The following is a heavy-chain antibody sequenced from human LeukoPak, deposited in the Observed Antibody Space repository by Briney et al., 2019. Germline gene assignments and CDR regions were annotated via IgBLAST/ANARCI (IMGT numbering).Heavy chain of an antibody. CDR3: AASHDFWSGYST. CDR2: INAGNGNT. D-gene: IGHD3-3*01. Sequence: ASVKVSCKTSGYTFTGYYMHWVRQAPGQRLEWMGWINAGNGNTKYSQEFQGRVTITRDTSAGTAYMELSSLRSEDMAVYYCAASHDFWSGYSTWGQGTLVTVSS. CDR1: GYTFTGYY. J-gene: IGHJ5*02. V-gene: IGHV1-3*03.